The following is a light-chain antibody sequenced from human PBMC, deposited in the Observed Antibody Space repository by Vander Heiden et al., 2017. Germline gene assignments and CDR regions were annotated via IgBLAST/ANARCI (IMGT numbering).Light chain of an antibody. CDR2: DAS. J-gene: IGKJ4*01. Sequence: DIQMTQSPSSLSASVGDRVTITCQASQDISNYLNWYQQKPGKAPKLLIYDASNLETGVPSRVSGSGSGTDFTFTISSLQPEDIATYYCQQDDNLHSFGGGTKVEIK. V-gene: IGKV1-33*01. CDR3: QQDDNLHS. CDR1: QDISNY.